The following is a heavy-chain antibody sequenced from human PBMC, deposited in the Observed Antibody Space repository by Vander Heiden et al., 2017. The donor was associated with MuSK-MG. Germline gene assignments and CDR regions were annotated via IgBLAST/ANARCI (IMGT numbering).Heavy chain of an antibody. J-gene: IGHJ5*02. D-gene: IGHD1-26*01. Sequence: QVQLVQSGAEVKKPGSSVKVSCKASGGTFSSYAISWVRQAAGQGLEGMGGIIPIFGTGNYAQKVQSRVTITADESTSTAYRELRRMRSEATAVYYCARQGDSGRYDWFDPWGQGTLVTVSS. CDR3: ARQGDSGRYDWFDP. CDR1: GGTFSSYA. V-gene: IGHV1-69*01. CDR2: IIPIFGTG.